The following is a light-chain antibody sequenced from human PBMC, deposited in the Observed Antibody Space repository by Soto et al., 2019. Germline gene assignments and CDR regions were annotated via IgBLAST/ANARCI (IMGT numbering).Light chain of an antibody. CDR2: DVS. V-gene: IGLV2-8*01. CDR1: SSDGGGYNY. Sequence: QSALTQPPSASGSPGQSVAISCTGTSSDGGGYNYISWYQQLPGKPPKLMIYDVSERPSGVPDRFSGSKSGNTASLTVSGLQAEDAADYYCSSAAGSNSHVVFGAGTKLTVL. CDR3: SSAAGSNSHVV. J-gene: IGLJ2*01.